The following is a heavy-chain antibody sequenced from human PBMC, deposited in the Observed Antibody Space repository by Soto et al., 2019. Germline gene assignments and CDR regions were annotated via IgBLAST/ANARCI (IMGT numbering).Heavy chain of an antibody. CDR1: GGSFSTYA. D-gene: IGHD1-1*01. V-gene: IGHV1-69*12. CDR3: ATHAGTYYYNDMDV. Sequence: QVQLVQSGAEVKKPGSSVKVSCKASGGSFSTYAISWVRHAPGQGLEWMGGVIPILGTTNNAQKFQGRVTITAAESTGTAYLELASLRSQEPAMYYCATHAGTYYYNDMDVWGQGTAVTVSS. J-gene: IGHJ6*01. CDR2: VIPILGTT.